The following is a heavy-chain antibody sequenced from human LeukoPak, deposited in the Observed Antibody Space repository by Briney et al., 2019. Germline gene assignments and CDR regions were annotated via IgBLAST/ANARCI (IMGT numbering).Heavy chain of an antibody. D-gene: IGHD6-19*01. J-gene: IGHJ4*02. Sequence: GGSLRLSCAASGFTFSSYAMSWVRQAPGKGLEWVSGISWNSGSIGYADSVKGRFTISRDNAKNSLYPQMNSLRAEDTALYYCAKALSRGPVADYYFDCWGQGTLVTVSS. CDR3: AKALSRGPVADYYFDC. CDR1: GFTFSSYA. CDR2: ISWNSGSI. V-gene: IGHV3-9*01.